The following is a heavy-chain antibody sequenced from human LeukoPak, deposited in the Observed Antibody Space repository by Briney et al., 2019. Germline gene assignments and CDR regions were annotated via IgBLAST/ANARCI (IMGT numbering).Heavy chain of an antibody. CDR2: INHSGST. Sequence: SETLSLTCAVYGGSFSGYYWSWIRQPPGKGLEWIGEINHSGSTNYNPSLKSRVTISVDTSKNQFSLKLSSVTAADTAVYYCARTGRIAARPMGVWGKGTTVTVSS. CDR3: ARTGRIAARPMGV. D-gene: IGHD6-6*01. CDR1: GGSFSGYY. V-gene: IGHV4-34*01. J-gene: IGHJ6*04.